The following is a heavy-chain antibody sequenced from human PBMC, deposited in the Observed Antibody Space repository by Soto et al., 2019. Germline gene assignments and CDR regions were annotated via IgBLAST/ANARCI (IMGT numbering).Heavy chain of an antibody. V-gene: IGHV3-23*01. J-gene: IGHJ6*03. CDR1: GFTFSSYA. D-gene: IGHD2-2*01. CDR2: ISGSGGST. CDR3: AKECCSSIGCPYYTYYYYYMDV. Sequence: EVQLLESGGGLVQPGGSLRLSCAASGFTFSSYAMSWVRQAPGQGLEWVSTISGSGGSTNYAGSVKGLFTISRDNSKSTLYLQMNSLRADDTALYYYAKECCSSIGCPYYTYYYYYMDVWGKGTTVTVSS.